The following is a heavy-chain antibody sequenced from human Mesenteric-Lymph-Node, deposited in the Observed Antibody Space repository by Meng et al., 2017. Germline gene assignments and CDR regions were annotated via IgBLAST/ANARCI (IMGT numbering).Heavy chain of an antibody. J-gene: IGHJ4*02. CDR1: GFTFSSYS. CDR3: AEGSGSYAVAY. D-gene: IGHD1-26*01. CDR2: ISSNGYYI. V-gene: IGHV3-21*01. Sequence: EVQLVESGGGLVKPGGSLRLSCAASGFTFSSYSMNWVRQAPGKGLEWVSYISSNGYYISYADSVKGRFTISRDNAKNSVYLQMNSLRAEDTAAYYCAEGSGSYAVAYWGQGTLVTVSS.